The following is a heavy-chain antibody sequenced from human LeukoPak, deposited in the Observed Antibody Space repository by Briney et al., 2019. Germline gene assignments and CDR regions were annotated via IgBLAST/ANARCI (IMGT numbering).Heavy chain of an antibody. D-gene: IGHD3-10*01. CDR2: INPSNGAT. Sequence: ASVKVSCKASGYIFRGSSIHCVRQVSGEWPEWMGFINPSNGATTYAEKFQARVAMSADTSINTAYMELTGLTSDDTAMYYCARDMWGISLIFPWGQGTLVTVSS. J-gene: IGHJ4*02. V-gene: IGHV1-2*02. CDR1: GYIFRGSS. CDR3: ARDMWGISLIFP.